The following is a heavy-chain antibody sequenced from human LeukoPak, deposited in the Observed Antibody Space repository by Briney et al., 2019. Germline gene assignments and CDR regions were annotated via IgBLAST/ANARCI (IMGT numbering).Heavy chain of an antibody. CDR2: IKQDGSEK. CDR1: GFTFSSYW. Sequence: PGGSLRLSCAASGFTFSSYWMSWVRQAPGKGLEWVANIKQDGSEKYYVDSVKGRFTISRDNSKNTLYLQMNTLRAEDTALYYCAKDSVDIIVVPAAYHDYWGQGTLVTVSS. J-gene: IGHJ4*02. D-gene: IGHD2-2*01. V-gene: IGHV3-7*03. CDR3: AKDSVDIIVVPAAYHDY.